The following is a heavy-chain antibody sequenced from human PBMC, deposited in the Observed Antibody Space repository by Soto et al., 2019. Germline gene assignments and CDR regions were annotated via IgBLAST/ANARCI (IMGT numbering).Heavy chain of an antibody. CDR1: GFTFSSYG. Sequence: PGGSLRLSCAASGFTFSSYGMHWVRQAPGKGLEWVAVISYDGSNKYYADSVKGRFTISRDNSKNTLYLQMNSLRAEDTAVYYCAKDTVTTYYYCYYMDVWGKGTTVTVSS. J-gene: IGHJ6*03. CDR3: AKDTVTTYYYCYYMDV. V-gene: IGHV3-30*18. CDR2: ISYDGSNK. D-gene: IGHD4-4*01.